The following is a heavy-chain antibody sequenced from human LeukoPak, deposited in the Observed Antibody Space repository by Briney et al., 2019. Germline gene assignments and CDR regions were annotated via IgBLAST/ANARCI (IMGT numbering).Heavy chain of an antibody. CDR1: GLTFSSYA. V-gene: IGHV3-21*01. Sequence: PGGSLRLSCAASGLTFSSYAMSWVRQAPGKGLEWVSSISSSSSYIYYADSVKGRFTISRDNAKNSLYLQMNSPIAEDTAVYYCARSYYYGSGIYFALDYWGQGTLVTVSS. CDR3: ARSYYYGSGIYFALDY. CDR2: ISSSSSYI. D-gene: IGHD3-10*01. J-gene: IGHJ4*02.